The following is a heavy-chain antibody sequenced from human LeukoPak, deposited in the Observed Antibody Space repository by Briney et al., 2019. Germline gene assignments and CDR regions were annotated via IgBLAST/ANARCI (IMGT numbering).Heavy chain of an antibody. Sequence: SETLSLTCTVSGGSVSSYEYYWGWIRQPPGKGLEWIGNTYYTGSTYYNPSLRSRVTMSVDTSKNQFPLKMSSVTAADTAVYYCARLSKGRYFDYTFDHWGQGTVVTVSS. J-gene: IGHJ4*02. V-gene: IGHV4-39*01. CDR2: TYYTGST. D-gene: IGHD3-9*01. CDR3: ARLSKGRYFDYTFDH. CDR1: GGSVSSYEYY.